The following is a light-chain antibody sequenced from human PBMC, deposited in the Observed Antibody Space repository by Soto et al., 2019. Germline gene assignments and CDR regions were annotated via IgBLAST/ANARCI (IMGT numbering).Light chain of an antibody. J-gene: IGKJ2*01. CDR2: GTS. V-gene: IGKV3-20*01. CDR1: QSVSIIY. CDR3: QQYGSSPYT. Sequence: EIVLTQSPGTLSLSPGERATLSCSASQSVSIIYLALYQRKPGQAPRLLIYGTSSRATGIRDRVSGSGTGIDFTLTISRLEPEDVAVYYCQQYGSSPYTFGQGTKVDIK.